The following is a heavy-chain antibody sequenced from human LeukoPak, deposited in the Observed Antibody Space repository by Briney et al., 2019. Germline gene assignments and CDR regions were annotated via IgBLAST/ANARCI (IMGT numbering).Heavy chain of an antibody. CDR1: GFTFSSYW. Sequence: QSGGSLRLSCAASGFTFSSYWMSWVRQTPEKGLEFVANINRDGSVRNYVDSVKGRFTISRDNAENSLHLQMNSLRADDTAVYYCARDPGSSAFDSWGQGTLVTVSS. CDR2: INRDGSVR. D-gene: IGHD5/OR15-5a*01. CDR3: ARDPGSSAFDS. J-gene: IGHJ4*02. V-gene: IGHV3-7*01.